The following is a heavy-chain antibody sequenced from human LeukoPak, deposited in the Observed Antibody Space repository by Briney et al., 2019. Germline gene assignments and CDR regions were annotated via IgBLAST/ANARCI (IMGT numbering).Heavy chain of an antibody. V-gene: IGHV1-2*02. D-gene: IGHD2-15*01. CDR2: INPNSGGT. CDR1: GYTFTGYY. J-gene: IGHJ6*02. CDR3: AREEVVVSGFRYYYYGMDV. Sequence: ASVKVSCKASGYTFTGYYMHWVRQAPGQGLEWKGWINPNSGGTNYAQKFQGRVTMTRDTSISTAYMELSRLRSDDTAVYYCAREEVVVSGFRYYYYGMDVWGQGTTVTVSS.